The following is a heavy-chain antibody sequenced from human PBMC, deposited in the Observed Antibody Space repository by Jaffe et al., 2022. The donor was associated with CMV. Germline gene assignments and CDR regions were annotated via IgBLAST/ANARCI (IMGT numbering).Heavy chain of an antibody. Sequence: QVQLVESGGGVVQPGGSLRLSCAASGFTFSSSGMHWVRQAPGKGLEWLAVISYDGRTKYYGGSAKGRFTISRDNSAKTLSLHMSGLTPEDTAIYYCAKDHWSYTNYGPLGYWGQGTLVTVSS. J-gene: IGHJ4*02. CDR2: ISYDGRTK. CDR1: GFTFSSSG. CDR3: AKDHWSYTNYGPLGY. D-gene: IGHD4-4*01. V-gene: IGHV3-30*18.